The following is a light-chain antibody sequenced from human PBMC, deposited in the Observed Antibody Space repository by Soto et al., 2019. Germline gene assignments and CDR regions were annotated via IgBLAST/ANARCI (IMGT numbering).Light chain of an antibody. J-gene: IGKJ2*01. CDR1: QSVGSN. V-gene: IGKV3-15*01. CDR2: DAS. CDR3: RQYHSRSPYT. Sequence: EIVMTQSPATLSVSPGERATLSCRASQSVGSNLAWYQQKPARPPRLLIYDASSRATGIPASFSGSGSWAEVILTISSLQYDDVSVEYCRQYHSRSPYTFGQGTKVEIK.